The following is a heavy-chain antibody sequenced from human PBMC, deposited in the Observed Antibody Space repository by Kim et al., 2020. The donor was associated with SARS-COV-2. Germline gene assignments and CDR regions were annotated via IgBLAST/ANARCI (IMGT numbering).Heavy chain of an antibody. D-gene: IGHD4-17*01. CDR3: AGAYGDYDLSYYYYGMDV. V-gene: IGHV4-39*01. CDR2: IYYSGST. J-gene: IGHJ6*02. Sequence: SETLSLTCTVSGCSISSSSYYWGWIRQPPGKGLEWIGSIYYSGSTYYNPSLKSRVTISVDTSKNQFSLKLRSVTAADTAVYYCAGAYGDYDLSYYYYGMDVWGQGTTVSVSS. CDR1: GCSISSSSYY.